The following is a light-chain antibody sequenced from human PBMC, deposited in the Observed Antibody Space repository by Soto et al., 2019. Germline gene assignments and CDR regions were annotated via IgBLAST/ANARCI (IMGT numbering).Light chain of an antibody. CDR3: QQSYSTPRIT. CDR1: QSISSH. V-gene: IGKV1-39*01. Sequence: DIQMTQSPSSLSASVGDRVTITCRASQSISSHLNWYQQKPGKAPKLLIYAASSLQSGVPSRFSGSGSGTDFTLTISSLQPEDFATYYCQQSYSTPRITFGQGTRLENK. CDR2: AAS. J-gene: IGKJ5*01.